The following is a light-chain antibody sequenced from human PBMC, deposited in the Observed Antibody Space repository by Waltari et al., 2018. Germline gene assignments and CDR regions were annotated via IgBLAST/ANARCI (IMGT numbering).Light chain of an antibody. CDR1: QSVLYSPNNKNY. Sequence: DIVLTQSPDSLAVSLGERVTINCKSSQSVLYSPNNKNYLGWFQQKAGQPPKLLIYWASMREYGVPDRFSGSGSGTDFTLTISSLQAEDVAVYYCQQYHSVPRTFGQGTKVEI. V-gene: IGKV4-1*01. CDR2: WAS. CDR3: QQYHSVPRT. J-gene: IGKJ1*01.